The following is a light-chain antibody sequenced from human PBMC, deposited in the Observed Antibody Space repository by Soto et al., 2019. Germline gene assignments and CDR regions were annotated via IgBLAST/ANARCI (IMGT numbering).Light chain of an antibody. CDR1: QSISTS. V-gene: IGKV1-5*03. CDR3: QQYRSYPVT. J-gene: IGKJ4*01. Sequence: DIQMTQSPSTLSASAGDRVTITCRASQSISTSLAWYQQKPGKAPNVLIYKASSSPTGVPSRFSGSGSGTEFTLTISSLQPDDFATYYCQQYRSYPVTFGGGTKVEIK. CDR2: KAS.